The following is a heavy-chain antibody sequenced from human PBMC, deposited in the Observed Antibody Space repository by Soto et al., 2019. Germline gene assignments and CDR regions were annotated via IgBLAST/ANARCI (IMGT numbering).Heavy chain of an antibody. CDR1: GHSFTSYW. Sequence: GESLTISCKGSGHSFTSYWIGWVRQMPGKGLEWMGIIYPGDSDTRYSPSFQGQITISADKSISTAYLQWSSLKASDTAMYYCAIHDYGELVGAFDIWGQGTMVTVSS. V-gene: IGHV5-51*01. CDR2: IYPGDSDT. J-gene: IGHJ3*02. CDR3: AIHDYGELVGAFDI. D-gene: IGHD4-17*01.